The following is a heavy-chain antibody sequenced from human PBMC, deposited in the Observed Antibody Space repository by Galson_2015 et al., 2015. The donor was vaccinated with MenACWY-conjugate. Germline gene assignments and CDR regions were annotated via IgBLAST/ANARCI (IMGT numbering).Heavy chain of an antibody. CDR2: ISSNGGST. D-gene: IGHD1-26*01. Sequence: LRLSCAASGFTFSSYAMHWVRPAPGKGLEYVSAISSNGGSTYYADSVKGRFTISRDNSKDTLYLQMSSLRAEDTAVYYCVKRQGGSSRQRHFDYWGQGTLVTVSS. J-gene: IGHJ4*02. CDR3: VKRQGGSSRQRHFDY. V-gene: IGHV3-64D*06. CDR1: GFTFSSYA.